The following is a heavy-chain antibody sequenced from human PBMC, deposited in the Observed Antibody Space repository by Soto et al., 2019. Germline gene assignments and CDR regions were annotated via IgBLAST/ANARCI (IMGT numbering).Heavy chain of an antibody. V-gene: IGHV1-69*06. Sequence: QVQLVQSGAEVRKPGSSVKVSCKASGGTFSTDAISWVRQAPGQGLEWMGGIIPMFGTPNYAQKFQGKVTIAADKSTSTVYMELSSMSSEDTDVYFCAGGIRYSSGWDFDYWGQGTLVTVSS. CDR1: GGTFSTDA. CDR3: AGGIRYSSGWDFDY. CDR2: IIPMFGTP. D-gene: IGHD6-19*01. J-gene: IGHJ4*02.